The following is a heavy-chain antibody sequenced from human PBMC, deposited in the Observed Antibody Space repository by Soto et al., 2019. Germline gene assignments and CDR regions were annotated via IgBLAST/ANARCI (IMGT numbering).Heavy chain of an antibody. V-gene: IGHV3-21*04. CDR2: ISSGGGYI. CDR1: GFTFSNYN. CDR3: AKDRGATYYDFWSGYYTDYYYYGMDV. J-gene: IGHJ6*02. D-gene: IGHD3-3*01. Sequence: GGSLRLSCAASGFTFSNYNMNWVRQAPGKGLEWVSSISSGGGYIDYADSVKGRFTISRDNAKNSVYLQMNSLRAEDTAVYYCAKDRGATYYDFWSGYYTDYYYYGMDVWGQGTTVTVSS.